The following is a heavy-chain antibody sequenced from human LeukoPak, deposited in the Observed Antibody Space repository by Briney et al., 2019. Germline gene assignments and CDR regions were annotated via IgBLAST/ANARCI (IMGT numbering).Heavy chain of an antibody. CDR2: ISGSGGSA. V-gene: IGHV3-23*01. D-gene: IGHD3-22*01. J-gene: IGHJ3*02. CDR3: ATSDYYDTSGHPHDAFDI. Sequence: GGSLRLSCAASGFTFSSYAMSWVRQAPGKGLEWVSAISGSGGSASYADSVKGRFTISRDNSKDTLYLQMNSLRAEDTAVYYCATSDYYDTSGHPHDAFDIWGQGTMVTLSS. CDR1: GFTFSSYA.